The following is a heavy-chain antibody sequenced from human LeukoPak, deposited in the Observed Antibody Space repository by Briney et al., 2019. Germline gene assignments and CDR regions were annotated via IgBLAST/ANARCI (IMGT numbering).Heavy chain of an antibody. V-gene: IGHV3-74*01. Sequence: GGSLRLSCAASGFTFSSNWMHWVRQAPGKGLVWVSRINEDGSITNYADSVKGRFTISRDKSKNTLYLQMSSLRAEDTAVYYCARGIRDCSRTTCYQPFDYWGQGALVTVSS. D-gene: IGHD2-2*01. J-gene: IGHJ4*02. CDR2: INEDGSIT. CDR1: GFTFSSNW. CDR3: ARGIRDCSRTTCYQPFDY.